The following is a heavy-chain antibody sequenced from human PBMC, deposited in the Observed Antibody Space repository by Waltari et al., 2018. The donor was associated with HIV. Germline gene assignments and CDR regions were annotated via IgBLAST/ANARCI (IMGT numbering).Heavy chain of an antibody. CDR1: GMTFCSDC. V-gene: IGHV3-7*01. CDR2: IKQDGSEK. CDR3: ARDLGYSYGYVSDY. D-gene: IGHD5-18*01. J-gene: IGHJ4*02. Sequence: EVQLVESGGGLVQPGGSLGTSCAASGMTFCSDCRSWVRQAPGKGREWVANIKQDGSEKYYVYSVKGRFTISRDNAKNSLYLQMTSLRAEDTAVYYCARDLGYSYGYVSDYWGQGTLVTVSS.